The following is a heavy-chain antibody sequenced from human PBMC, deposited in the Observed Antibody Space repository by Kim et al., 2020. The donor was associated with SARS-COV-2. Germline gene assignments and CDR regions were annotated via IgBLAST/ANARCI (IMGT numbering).Heavy chain of an antibody. J-gene: IGHJ4*02. V-gene: IGHV5-51*01. CDR1: GFNFTNYW. CDR2: IYAGDSDT. CDR3: ATSDILTGYSP. Sequence: GESLKISCKGSGFNFTNYWIAWVRQMPGKGLEWMGIIYAGDSDTKYNPSVQGQVTISADTSISTAFLQWSSLKASDTAIYYCATSDILTGYSPWGQGTLVNVSP. D-gene: IGHD3-9*01.